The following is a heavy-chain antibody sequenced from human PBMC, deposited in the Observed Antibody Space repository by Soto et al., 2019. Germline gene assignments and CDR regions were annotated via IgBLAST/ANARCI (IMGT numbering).Heavy chain of an antibody. V-gene: IGHV1-18*01. D-gene: IGHD3-3*01. Sequence: QVQLVQSGAEVKKPGASVKVSCKASGYTFTSYGISWVRQAPGQGLEWMGWISAYNGNTNYAQKLQGRVTMTTDTSTSTAYMELRSLRSDDTAVYYCARDAPPNYDFWSGYYYYYYYYGMDVWGQGTTVTVSS. CDR1: GYTFTSYG. J-gene: IGHJ6*02. CDR3: ARDAPPNYDFWSGYYYYYYYYGMDV. CDR2: ISAYNGNT.